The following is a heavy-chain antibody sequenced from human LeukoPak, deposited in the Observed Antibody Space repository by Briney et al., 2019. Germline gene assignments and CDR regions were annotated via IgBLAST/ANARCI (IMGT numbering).Heavy chain of an antibody. D-gene: IGHD2-21*02. J-gene: IGHJ1*01. CDR2: INPSGGST. CDR1: GYTFSSYY. Sequence: GASVKVSCKASGYTFSSYYMYWVRQAPGQGLEWMGIINPSGGSTTYAQKFQGRVTMTRDTSTSTVYMELSSLRAEDTAVYYCAKDDVTALIRYFQHWGQGTLVTVSS. V-gene: IGHV1-46*01. CDR3: AKDDVTALIRYFQH.